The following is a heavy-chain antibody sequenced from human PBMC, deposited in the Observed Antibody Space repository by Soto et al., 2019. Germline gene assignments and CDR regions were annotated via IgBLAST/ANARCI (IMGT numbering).Heavy chain of an antibody. CDR1: GYRFRSSL. Sequence: GQSLKISWHGSGYRFRSSLIGWGRQMPGKGPAGLGKVYPSDSYVRYSPSVEGRVTFSADNSINTASLHLLNRNSSDTPIYYCREGPTSLFDSWGQGTRVPV. CDR2: VYPSDSYV. V-gene: IGHV5-51*01. D-gene: IGHD1-26*01. J-gene: IGHJ4*02. CDR3: REGPTSLFDS.